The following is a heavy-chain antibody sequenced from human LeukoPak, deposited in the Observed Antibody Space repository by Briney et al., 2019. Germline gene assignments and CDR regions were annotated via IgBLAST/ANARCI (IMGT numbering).Heavy chain of an antibody. CDR3: ARNSYWARDY. Sequence: GGSLRLSCVASGFTFTSHWMSWVRQAPGKGLEWVANIQQDGSDPSYVDSVKGRFTISRDNAKNSLSLQMNSLRADDTAVYYCARNSYWARDYWGQGTLVTVSS. J-gene: IGHJ4*02. CDR1: GFTFTSHW. D-gene: IGHD2-8*02. CDR2: IQQDGSDP. V-gene: IGHV3-7*04.